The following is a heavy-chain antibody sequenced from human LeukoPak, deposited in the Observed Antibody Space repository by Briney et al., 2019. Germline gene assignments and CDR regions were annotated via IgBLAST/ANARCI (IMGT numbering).Heavy chain of an antibody. CDR1: GDSVSSNSAT. D-gene: IGHD3-22*01. CDR2: TYYRSKWYR. J-gene: IGHJ4*02. CDR3: ARGMDSTSYYPHY. Sequence: SQTLSLTCAISGDSVSSNSATCNWIRQSPSIGLEWLGRTYYRSKWYRDYAVSVKSRITINPDTSRNQFSLQLRSLTPEDTAVYYCARGMDSTSYYPHYWGQGSLVTVSS. V-gene: IGHV6-1*01.